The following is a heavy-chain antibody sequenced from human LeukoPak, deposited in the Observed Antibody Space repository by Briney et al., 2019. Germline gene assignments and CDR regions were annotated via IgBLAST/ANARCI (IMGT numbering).Heavy chain of an antibody. CDR2: IYYSGST. V-gene: IGHV4-59*01. Sequence: PSETLSLTCTVSGGSISSYYWSWIRQPPGKGLEWIGYIYYSGSTNYNPSLKSRVTISVDTSKNQFSLKLSSVTAADTAVYYCARGAPIYDSSGYYPGSEAFDIWGQGTMVTVSS. CDR1: GGSISSYY. J-gene: IGHJ3*02. CDR3: ARGAPIYDSSGYYPGSEAFDI. D-gene: IGHD3-22*01.